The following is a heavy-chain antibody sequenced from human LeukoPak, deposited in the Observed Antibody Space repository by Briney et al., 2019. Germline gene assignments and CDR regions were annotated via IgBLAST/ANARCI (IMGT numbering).Heavy chain of an antibody. J-gene: IGHJ4*02. Sequence: GGSLRLSCGASGFTFSSYAMHWVRQAPGKGLEWVAFIHYDEVRINYAGSVKGRFTISRGNSKNTLYLQMNSLRVEDTAVYYCTKDYRGRYSDYWGQGTLVTVSS. D-gene: IGHD3-16*02. CDR3: TKDYRGRYSDY. CDR2: IHYDEVRI. CDR1: GFTFSSYA. V-gene: IGHV3-30*02.